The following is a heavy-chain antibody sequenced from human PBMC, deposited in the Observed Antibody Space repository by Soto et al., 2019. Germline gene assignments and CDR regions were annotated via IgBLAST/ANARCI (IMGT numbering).Heavy chain of an antibody. V-gene: IGHV3-48*03. CDR3: ARGLEYYFKPGFFDI. D-gene: IGHD1-26*01. J-gene: IGHJ3*02. Sequence: EVQLVESGGGLEQPGGSLRLSCAASGFTLSSSEMNWVRQAPGKGLEWVSYVGSSGNTKYYADSVKGRFTISRDNAKNSLYLQMNSLRAEDTAVYYCARGLEYYFKPGFFDIWGQGTMVTVSS. CDR2: VGSSGNTK. CDR1: GFTLSSSE.